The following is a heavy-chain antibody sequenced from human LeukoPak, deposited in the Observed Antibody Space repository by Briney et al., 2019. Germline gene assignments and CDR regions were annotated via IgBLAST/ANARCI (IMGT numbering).Heavy chain of an antibody. CDR3: ARRDIVATIDY. J-gene: IGHJ4*02. D-gene: IGHD5-12*01. CDR1: GGSFSGYY. V-gene: IGHV4-34*01. CDR2: INHSGST. Sequence: SQTLSLTCAVYGGSFSGYYWSWIRQPPGKGLEWIGEINHSGSTNYNPSLKSRVTISVDTSKNQFSLKLSSVTAADTAVYYCARRDIVATIDYWGQRTLVTVSS.